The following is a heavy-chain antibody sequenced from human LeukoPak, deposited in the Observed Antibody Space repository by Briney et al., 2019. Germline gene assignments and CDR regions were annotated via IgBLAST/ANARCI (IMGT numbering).Heavy chain of an antibody. V-gene: IGHV3-48*01. CDR2: ISSSSSTI. CDR3: AKGITVVIAADRNAFDI. Sequence: QTGGSLRLSCAASGFTFSSYSMNWVRQAPGKGLEWVSCISSSSSTIYYADSVKGRFTISRDTSRNSLYLQMNSLRAEDTALYYCAKGITVVIAADRNAFDIWGQGTMVTVSS. J-gene: IGHJ3*02. D-gene: IGHD2-15*01. CDR1: GFTFSSYS.